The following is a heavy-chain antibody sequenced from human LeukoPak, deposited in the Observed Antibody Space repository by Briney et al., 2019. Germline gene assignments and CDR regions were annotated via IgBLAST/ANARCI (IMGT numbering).Heavy chain of an antibody. Sequence: ASVTVSCTASGYTFAGYAISWVRQAPGQRLEWMGRISAGNGNTRYSQKFHDRLTISRDTPASTVYMELSSLRSEDTAIYYCARDRGNYLLPYWGQGTLVTVSS. J-gene: IGHJ4*02. D-gene: IGHD1-26*01. CDR1: GYTFAGYA. V-gene: IGHV1-3*01. CDR3: ARDRGNYLLPY. CDR2: ISAGNGNT.